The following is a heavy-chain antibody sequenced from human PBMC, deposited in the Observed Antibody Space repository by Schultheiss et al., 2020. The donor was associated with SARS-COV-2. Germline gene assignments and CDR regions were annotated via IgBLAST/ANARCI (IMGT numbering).Heavy chain of an antibody. CDR2: INHSGST. Sequence: SQTLSLTCAVYGGSFSGYYWSWIRQPPGKGLEWIGEINHSGSTNYNPSLKSRVTISVDTSKNQFSLKLSSVTAADTAVYYCARGGWFSSWSDGGVYYFDYWGQGTLVTVSS. D-gene: IGHD6-13*01. CDR3: ARGGWFSSWSDGGVYYFDY. CDR1: GGSFSGYY. J-gene: IGHJ4*02. V-gene: IGHV4-34*01.